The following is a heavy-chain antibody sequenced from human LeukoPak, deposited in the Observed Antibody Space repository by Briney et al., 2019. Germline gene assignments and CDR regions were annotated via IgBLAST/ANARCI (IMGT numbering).Heavy chain of an antibody. D-gene: IGHD3-10*01. CDR3: ARGLRYYGSGSYYTSYYFDY. J-gene: IGHJ4*02. CDR1: GGSFSGYY. CDR2: INHSGST. V-gene: IGHV4-34*01. Sequence: SETLSLTCAVYGGSFSGYYWSWIRQPPGKGLEWIGEINHSGSTNYNPSLKSRVTISVDTSKNQFSLKLSSVTAADTAVYYCARGLRYYGSGSYYTSYYFDYWGQGTLVTVSS.